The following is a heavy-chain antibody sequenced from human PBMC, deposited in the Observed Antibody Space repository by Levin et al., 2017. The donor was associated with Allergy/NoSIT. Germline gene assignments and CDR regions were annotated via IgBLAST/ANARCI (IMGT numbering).Heavy chain of an antibody. J-gene: IGHJ5*02. CDR3: ATEAPDDFWSGYYS. V-gene: IGHV1-24*01. CDR1: GYTLTELS. Sequence: GESLKISCKVSGYTLTELSMHWVRQAPGKGLEWMGGFDPEDGETIYAQKFQGRVTMTEDTSTDTAYMELSSLRSEDTAVYYCATEAPDDFWSGYYSWGQGTLVTVSS. D-gene: IGHD3-3*01. CDR2: FDPEDGET.